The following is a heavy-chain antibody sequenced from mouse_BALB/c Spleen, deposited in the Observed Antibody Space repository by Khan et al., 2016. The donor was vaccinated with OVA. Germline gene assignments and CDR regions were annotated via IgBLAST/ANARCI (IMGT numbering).Heavy chain of an antibody. V-gene: IGHV1-69*02. CDR1: GYPLTSYW. J-gene: IGHJ3*01. Sequence: QVQLQQPGAELVKPGASVKLSCKASGYPLTSYWLHWVKQRPGPGLEWIGEIDPSDSYTNYNQKFKGKATVTVDKSSSTTYMQLSSLTSEDSAVYYCVRSFHYGSNTWLAYWGQGTLVTVSA. CDR2: IDPSDSYT. D-gene: IGHD1-1*01. CDR3: VRSFHYGSNTWLAY.